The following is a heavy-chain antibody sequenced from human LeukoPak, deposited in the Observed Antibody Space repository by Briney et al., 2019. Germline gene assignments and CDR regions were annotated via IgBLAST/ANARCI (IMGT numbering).Heavy chain of an antibody. CDR3: VRAPIRTTGWYPN. D-gene: IGHD6-19*01. J-gene: IGHJ4*02. V-gene: IGHV7-4-1*02. CDR2: INTNTGNP. CDR1: GYIFTTYA. Sequence: ASVKVSCKASGYIFTTYAMNWVRQAPGQGVEWRGWINTNTGNPTYAQGFTGRFVFSLDTSVNTAYLQISSLRAEDTAMYYCVRAPIRTTGWYPNWGQGTLVTVSS.